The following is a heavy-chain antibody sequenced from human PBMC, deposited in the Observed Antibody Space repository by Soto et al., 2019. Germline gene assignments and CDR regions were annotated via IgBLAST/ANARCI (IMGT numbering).Heavy chain of an antibody. CDR1: GYSFTSYW. J-gene: IGHJ5*02. V-gene: IGHV5-51*01. CDR2: IYPGDSDT. CDR3: ATTRIQLWFGPFDP. Sequence: GQSQKISCKGSGYSFTSYWIGWVRQMPGKGLEWMGIIYPGDSDTRYSPSFQGQVTISADKSISTAYLQWSSLKASDTAMYYCATTRIQLWFGPFDPWGQGTLVTVSS. D-gene: IGHD5-18*01.